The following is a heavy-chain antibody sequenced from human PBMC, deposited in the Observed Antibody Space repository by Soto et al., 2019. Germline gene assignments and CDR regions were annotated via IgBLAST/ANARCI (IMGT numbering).Heavy chain of an antibody. D-gene: IGHD4-17*01. J-gene: IGHJ6*02. Sequence: QVQLVESGGGVVQPGRSLRLSCAASGFTFSSYGMHWVRQAPGKGLEWVAVIWYDGSNKYYADSVKGRFTISRDNSKNTLYLQMNSLRAEDTAVYYCARDRLPYGQGDYYYGMDVWGQGTTVTVSS. V-gene: IGHV3-33*01. CDR2: IWYDGSNK. CDR3: ARDRLPYGQGDYYYGMDV. CDR1: GFTFSSYG.